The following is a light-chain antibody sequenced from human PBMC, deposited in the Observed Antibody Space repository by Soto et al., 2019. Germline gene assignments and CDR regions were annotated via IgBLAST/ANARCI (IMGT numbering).Light chain of an antibody. CDR2: GAS. J-gene: IGKJ2*01. Sequence: EIVLTQSPGTLSLTPGERATLSCRAIQSVSSSYLAWYQQKPGQAPRLLIYGASSRATGIPDRFSGSGSGTDFTLTISRLEPEDFAVYYCQQYGSSPSYTFGQGTKVDIK. V-gene: IGKV3-20*01. CDR1: QSVSSSY. CDR3: QQYGSSPSYT.